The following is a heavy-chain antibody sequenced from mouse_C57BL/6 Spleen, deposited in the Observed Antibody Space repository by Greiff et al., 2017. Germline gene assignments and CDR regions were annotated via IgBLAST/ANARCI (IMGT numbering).Heavy chain of an antibody. CDR3: TRNRGWYFDV. CDR2: IRNKANNHAT. J-gene: IGHJ1*03. Sequence: EVQLVESGGGLVQPGGSMKLSCAASGFTFSDAWMDWVRQSPEQGLEWVAEIRNKANNHATYYAESVKGRFTISRDDSKSSVYLQMNSLRAEDTGIYYCTRNRGWYFDVWGTGTTVTVSS. D-gene: IGHD2-14*01. V-gene: IGHV6-6*01. CDR1: GFTFSDAW.